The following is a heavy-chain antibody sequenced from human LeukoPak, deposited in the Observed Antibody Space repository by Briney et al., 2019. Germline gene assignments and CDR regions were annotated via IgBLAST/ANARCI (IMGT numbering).Heavy chain of an antibody. J-gene: IGHJ4*02. V-gene: IGHV4-30-4*08. CDR1: GGSISSGDHY. Sequence: PSETLSLTCAVSGGSISSGDHYWSWIRQPPGKGLEWIGYIYYSGSTYNNPSLKSRATISVDTSKNQFSLKLSSVTAADTAVYYCARLWGDYYATSGYSPDYWGQGTLVTVSS. D-gene: IGHD3-22*01. CDR2: IYYSGST. CDR3: ARLWGDYYATSGYSPDY.